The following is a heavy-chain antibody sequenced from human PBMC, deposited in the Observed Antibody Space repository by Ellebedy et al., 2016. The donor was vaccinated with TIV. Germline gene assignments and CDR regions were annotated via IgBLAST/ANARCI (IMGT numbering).Heavy chain of an antibody. CDR1: GGTFSSYV. Sequence: SVKVSXXASGGTFSSYVINWVRQAPGQGLEWMGGIIPIFGTANYAQKFQDRVTITADESTSTAYLELYSLRSEDTAVYYCAAGIMSTFGGGIANDYYGLDVWGQGTTVTVSS. CDR3: AAGIMSTFGGGIANDYYGLDV. D-gene: IGHD3-16*02. CDR2: IIPIFGTA. J-gene: IGHJ6*02. V-gene: IGHV1-69*13.